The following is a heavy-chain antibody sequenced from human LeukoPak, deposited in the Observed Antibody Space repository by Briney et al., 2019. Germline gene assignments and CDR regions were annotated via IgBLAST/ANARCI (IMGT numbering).Heavy chain of an antibody. CDR3: ASGFRYGHY. V-gene: IGHV3-74*01. D-gene: IGHD3-9*01. CDR2: INSDGSST. J-gene: IGHJ4*02. Sequence: GGSLRLSCAAPGFTFSSYWMHWVRQAPGKGLVWVSRINSDGSSTSYADSVKGRFTISRDNAKSTLYLQMNSLRAEDTAVYYCASGFRYGHYWGQGTLVTVSS. CDR1: GFTFSSYW.